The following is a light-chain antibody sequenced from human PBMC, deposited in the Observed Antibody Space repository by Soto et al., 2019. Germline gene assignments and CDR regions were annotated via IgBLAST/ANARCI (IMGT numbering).Light chain of an antibody. CDR3: SSYTISSTYV. J-gene: IGLJ1*01. CDR2: DVN. Sequence: QSVLTKPPSVKGSPGESVAISCTGTSSDVGSYNRVSWYQQPPGTAPKLMIYDVNNRPSGVPDRFSGSKSGNTASLTISGLQAEDEADYYCSSYTISSTYVFGTGTKVTVL. V-gene: IGLV2-18*02. CDR1: SSDVGSYNR.